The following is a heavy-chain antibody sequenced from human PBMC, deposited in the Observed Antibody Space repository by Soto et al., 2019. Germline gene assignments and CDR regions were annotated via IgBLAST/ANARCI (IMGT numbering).Heavy chain of an antibody. CDR1: GGSISSYY. CDR2: IYYSGST. Sequence: SETLSLTCTVSGGSISSYYWSWIRQPPGKGLEWIGYIYYSGSTNYNPSLKSRVTISVDTSKNQFSLKLSSVTAADTAVYYCAAGSILRNFDYWGQGTLVTVSS. J-gene: IGHJ4*02. V-gene: IGHV4-59*01. CDR3: AAGSILRNFDY. D-gene: IGHD1-26*01.